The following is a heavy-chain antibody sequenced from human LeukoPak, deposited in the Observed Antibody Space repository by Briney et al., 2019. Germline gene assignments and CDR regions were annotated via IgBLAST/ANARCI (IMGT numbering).Heavy chain of an antibody. D-gene: IGHD5-18*01. J-gene: IGHJ4*02. CDR2: ISSSSSYI. CDR1: GFTFSGYN. Sequence: GGSLRLSCAASGFTFSGYNMNWVRQPPGKGLEWVSSISSSSSYIYYADSVKGRFTISRDNAKNSLYLQMNSLRAEDTAVYYCARSTAHDYWGQGTLVTVSS. CDR3: ARSTAHDY. V-gene: IGHV3-21*01.